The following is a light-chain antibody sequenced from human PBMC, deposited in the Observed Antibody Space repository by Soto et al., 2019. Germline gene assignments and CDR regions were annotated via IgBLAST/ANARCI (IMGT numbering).Light chain of an antibody. CDR3: NSFTTRSPYV. V-gene: IGLV2-18*02. J-gene: IGLJ1*01. CDR1: SSDIGSYNR. CDR2: DVN. Sequence: QSCLTQPGSGCGSPGQWRTISCTRTSSDIGSYNRVSWYQQPPGTAPKLIIYDVNNRPSGVPDRFSGSKSGNTASLTISGLQADDEADYYCNSFTTRSPYVFGTGTKVTVL.